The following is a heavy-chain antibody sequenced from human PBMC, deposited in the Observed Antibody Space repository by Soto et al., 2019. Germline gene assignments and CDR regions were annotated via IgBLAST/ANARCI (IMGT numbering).Heavy chain of an antibody. Sequence: ASVKVSCKASGYSFITYVIHWLRQAPGQRLEWMGWINAGNGNTKFSQKFQDRVTITRDTSASTVNMELSSLRSEDTAVYYCARGGRGIQLFLTFDHWGPGTLVTVSS. CDR2: INAGNGNT. V-gene: IGHV1-3*01. J-gene: IGHJ4*02. CDR3: ARGGRGIQLFLTFDH. D-gene: IGHD5-18*01. CDR1: GYSFITYV.